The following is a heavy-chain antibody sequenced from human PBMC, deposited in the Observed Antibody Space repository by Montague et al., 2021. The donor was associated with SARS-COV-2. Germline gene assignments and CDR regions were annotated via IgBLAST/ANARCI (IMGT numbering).Heavy chain of an antibody. J-gene: IGHJ3*02. CDR1: GGSFNGYY. D-gene: IGHD2-15*01. CDR2: ISDIGST. Sequence: SETLSLTCAVYGGSFNGYYWNWIRQPPGKGLEWIGEISDIGSTTYNPSLESRLTTSVDRSKNQFSLRLTSVTAADTAVYYCVRERECRGGSCYGPDDDAFDIWGQGTMVTVSS. CDR3: VRERECRGGSCYGPDDDAFDI. V-gene: IGHV4-34*01.